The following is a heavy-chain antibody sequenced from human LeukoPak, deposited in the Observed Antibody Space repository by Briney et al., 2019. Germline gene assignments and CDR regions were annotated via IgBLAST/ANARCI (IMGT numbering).Heavy chain of an antibody. CDR3: AKADNYQYYFDY. Sequence: GGSLRLSCAASGFTFSSYAMSWVRQASGKGLEWVAVISYDGSNKYYAGSVKGRFTLSRDNSKNTLYLQMSSLRAEDTAVYYCAKADNYQYYFDYWGQGTLVTVSS. D-gene: IGHD4-11*01. J-gene: IGHJ4*02. CDR2: ISYDGSNK. CDR1: GFTFSSYA. V-gene: IGHV3-30*18.